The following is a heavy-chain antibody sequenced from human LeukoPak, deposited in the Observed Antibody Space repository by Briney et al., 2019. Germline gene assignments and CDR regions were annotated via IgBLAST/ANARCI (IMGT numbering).Heavy chain of an antibody. V-gene: IGHV4-59*13. D-gene: IGHD4-17*01. CDR3: ARNTVTRAGWYYYYYMDV. Sequence: SGTLSLTCTVSGGSISSYYWSWIRQPPGKGLEWIGYIYYSGSTNYNPSLKSRVTISVDTSKNQFSLKLSSVTAADTAVYYCARNTVTRAGWYYYYYMDVWGKGTTVTISS. CDR2: IYYSGST. J-gene: IGHJ6*03. CDR1: GGSISSYY.